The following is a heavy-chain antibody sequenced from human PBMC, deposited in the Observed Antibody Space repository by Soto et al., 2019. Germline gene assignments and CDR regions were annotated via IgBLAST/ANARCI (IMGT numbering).Heavy chain of an antibody. J-gene: IGHJ4*02. Sequence: GGSLRLSCAASGFTFSSYSMNWVRQAPGKGLEWVSYISDTSTTIYYADSVKGRFTISRDNARNSLFLQMNSLRDEDTAVYYCARDRVVDTAMDPFDFWGQGTLVTVSS. V-gene: IGHV3-48*02. D-gene: IGHD5-18*01. CDR1: GFTFSSYS. CDR2: ISDTSTTI. CDR3: ARDRVVDTAMDPFDF.